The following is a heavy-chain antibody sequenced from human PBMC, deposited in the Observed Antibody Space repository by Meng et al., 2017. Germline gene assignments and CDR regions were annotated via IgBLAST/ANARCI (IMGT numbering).Heavy chain of an antibody. CDR3: LDEAPRSDY. CDR1: GFTFNNYL. V-gene: IGHV3-74*01. CDR2: ISGDGSIT. J-gene: IGHJ4*02. D-gene: IGHD1-1*01. Sequence: VRVVASGGGLVWPGGALRFYCEASGFTFNNYLMHWVRQVPGKGLVWVSRISGDGSITNYADSVKGRFTISRDNAKNTLYLQMNSLRPEDTAVYYCLDEAPRSDYWGQGSLVTVSS.